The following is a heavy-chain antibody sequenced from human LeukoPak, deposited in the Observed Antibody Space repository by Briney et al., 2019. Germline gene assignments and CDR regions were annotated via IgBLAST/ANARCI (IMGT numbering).Heavy chain of an antibody. J-gene: IGHJ3*02. CDR3: ASSPNSGWYVAFDI. Sequence: GGSLRLSCAASGFTFDDYAMHWVRQAPGKGLEYVSAISSNGGSTYYANSVKGRFTISRDNSKNTLYLQMGSLRAEDMAVYYCASSPNSGWYVAFDIWGQGTMVTVSS. CDR2: ISSNGGST. V-gene: IGHV3-64*01. CDR1: GFTFDDYA. D-gene: IGHD6-19*01.